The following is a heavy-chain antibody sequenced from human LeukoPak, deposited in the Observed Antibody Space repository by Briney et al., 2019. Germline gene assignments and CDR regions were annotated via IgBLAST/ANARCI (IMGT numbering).Heavy chain of an antibody. CDR1: GGSISSSSYY. J-gene: IGHJ4*02. CDR2: IYYSGST. CDR3: ARVQRWLAYFDY. V-gene: IGHV4-39*07. Sequence: SETLSLTCTVSGGSISSSSYYWGWIRQPPGKGLEWIGSIYYSGSTYYNPSLKSRVTISVDTSKNQFSLKLSSVTAADTAVYYCARVQRWLAYFDYWGQGTLVTVSS. D-gene: IGHD6-19*01.